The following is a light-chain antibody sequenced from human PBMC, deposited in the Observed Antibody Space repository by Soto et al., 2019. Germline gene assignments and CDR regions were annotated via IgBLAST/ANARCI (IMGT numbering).Light chain of an antibody. CDR2: DVS. CDR3: CSYAGSYTWV. V-gene: IGLV2-11*01. CDR1: SSDVGGYDY. J-gene: IGLJ3*02. Sequence: QSVLTQPRSVSGSPGQSVTISCTGTSSDVGGYDYVSWYQQLPDKAPKLMIYDVSKRPSGVPDRFSGSKSGNTASLTISGLRAEDEADYYCCSYAGSYTWVFGGGTKLTVL.